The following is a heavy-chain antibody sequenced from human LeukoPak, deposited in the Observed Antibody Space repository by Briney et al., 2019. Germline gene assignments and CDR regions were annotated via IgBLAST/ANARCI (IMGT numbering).Heavy chain of an antibody. D-gene: IGHD6-13*01. V-gene: IGHV3-30*02. CDR2: IRYDGGNK. J-gene: IGHJ4*02. CDR1: GFTFSSYG. Sequence: PGGSLRLSCAASGFTFSSYGMHWVRQAPGKGLEWVAFIRYDGGNKYYADSVKGRFTISRDNSKNTLYLQMNSLRAEDTAVYYCAKDYAQYSSSWYYFDYWGQGTLVTVSS. CDR3: AKDYAQYSSSWYYFDY.